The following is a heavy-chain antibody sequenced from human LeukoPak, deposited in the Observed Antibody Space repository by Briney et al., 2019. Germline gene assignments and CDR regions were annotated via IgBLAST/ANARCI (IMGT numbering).Heavy chain of an antibody. CDR2: INPNSGGT. D-gene: IGHD6-13*01. V-gene: IGHV1-2*04. Sequence: ASVKVSCKVSGYTLTELSMHWVRQAPGQGLEWMGWINPNSGGTNYAQKFQGWVTMTRDTSISTAYMELSRLRSDDTAVYYCARTGYLDAFDIWGQGTMVTVSS. CDR3: ARTGYLDAFDI. J-gene: IGHJ3*02. CDR1: GYTLTELS.